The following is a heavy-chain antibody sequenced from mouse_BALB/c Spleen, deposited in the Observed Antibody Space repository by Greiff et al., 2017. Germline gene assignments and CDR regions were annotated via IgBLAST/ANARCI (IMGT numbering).Heavy chain of an antibody. V-gene: IGHV1-7*01. J-gene: IGHJ4*01. D-gene: IGHD1-1*01. CDR3: ARSPSYGGYAMDY. Sequence: QVQLQQSGAELAKPGASVKMSCKASGYTFTSYWMHWVKQRPGQGLEWIGYINPSTGYTEYNQKFKDKATLTADKSSSTAYMQLSSLTSEDSAVYYCARSPSYGGYAMDYWGQGTSVTVSS. CDR2: INPSTGYT. CDR1: GYTFTSYW.